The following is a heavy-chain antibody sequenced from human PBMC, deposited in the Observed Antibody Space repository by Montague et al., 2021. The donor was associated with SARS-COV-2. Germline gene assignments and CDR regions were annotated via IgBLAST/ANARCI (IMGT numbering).Heavy chain of an antibody. Sequence: SETLSLTCTVSGGSISSSSYYWGWIRQPPGKRLEWIGSIYYSGSTYYKPSLKSRVTISVDTSKNQFSLKLSSVTAADTAVYYCARQRRGGLVSTPRFFDYWGQGTLVTVSS. V-gene: IGHV4-39*01. CDR1: GGSISSSSYY. CDR2: IYYSGST. CDR3: ARQRRGGLVSTPRFFDY. J-gene: IGHJ4*02. D-gene: IGHD6-19*01.